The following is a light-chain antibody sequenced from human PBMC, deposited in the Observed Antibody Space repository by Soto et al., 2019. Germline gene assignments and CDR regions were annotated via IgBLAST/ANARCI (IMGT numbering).Light chain of an antibody. CDR3: MQALQTPIT. CDR2: GAS. J-gene: IGKJ5*01. Sequence: EIVFTQSPGTLSLSPGERATLSCRASQSVSSSYLAWYQQKPGQAPRLLIYGASSRATGIPDRFSGSGSGTDFTLKISRVEAEDVGVYYCMQALQTPITFGQGTRLEIK. CDR1: QSVSSSY. V-gene: IGKV3-20*01.